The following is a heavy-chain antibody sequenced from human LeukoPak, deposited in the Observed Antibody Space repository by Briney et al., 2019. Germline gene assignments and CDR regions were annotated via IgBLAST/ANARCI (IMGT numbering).Heavy chain of an antibody. Sequence: GGSLRLSCAASGFTFSSYSMNWVRQAPGKGLQWVSYFSASSSTIYYADSVKGRFTISRDNSKNTLYLQVNSLRAEDTAVYYCAKWLVSSSWYYYYGMDVWGQGTTVTVSS. V-gene: IGHV3-48*01. D-gene: IGHD6-13*01. CDR3: AKWLVSSSWYYYYGMDV. CDR1: GFTFSSYS. J-gene: IGHJ6*02. CDR2: FSASSSTI.